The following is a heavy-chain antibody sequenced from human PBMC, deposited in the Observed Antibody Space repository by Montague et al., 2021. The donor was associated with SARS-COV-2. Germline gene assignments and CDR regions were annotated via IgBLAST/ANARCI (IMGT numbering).Heavy chain of an antibody. D-gene: IGHD3-22*01. CDR1: DGSFSDYS. V-gene: IGHV4-34*01. CDR3: ARGRQHINMVVVVVTGGEYYFDF. J-gene: IGHJ4*02. Sequence: SETLSLTCAVYDGSFSDYSWTWIRQPPGKGPEWIGEINHRGSTNYNPSLKSRVTISVDTSKNQFSLKMTSVTAADTAVYYCARGRQHINMVVVVVTGGEYYFDFWGQGTLVAVSS. CDR2: INHRGST.